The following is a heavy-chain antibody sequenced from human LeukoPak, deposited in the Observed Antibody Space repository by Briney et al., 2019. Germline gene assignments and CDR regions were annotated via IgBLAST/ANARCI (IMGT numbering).Heavy chain of an antibody. D-gene: IGHD6-19*01. CDR3: ARDYRKPVADTFSQPGY. Sequence: ASVKVSCKASGYTFTGYYMHWVRQAPGQGLEWMGWINPNSGGTNYAQKFQGRVTMTRDTSISTAYMELSRLRSDDTAVYYCARDYRKPVADTFSQPGYWGQGTLVTVSS. J-gene: IGHJ4*02. V-gene: IGHV1-2*02. CDR1: GYTFTGYY. CDR2: INPNSGGT.